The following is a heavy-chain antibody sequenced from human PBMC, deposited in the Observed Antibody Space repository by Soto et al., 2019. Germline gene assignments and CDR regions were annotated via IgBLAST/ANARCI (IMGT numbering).Heavy chain of an antibody. J-gene: IGHJ6*02. Sequence: QVQLVQSGAAVKKPGASVKVSCKASGYTFTSYGFSWVRQAPGQGLEWMGWISAYNGNTNYAQKLQGRVTMTTDTSTSTAYMELSSLRSDDTAVYYCASYHLNSYYYGMDVWGQGTTVTVSS. V-gene: IGHV1-18*01. CDR1: GYTFTSYG. CDR2: ISAYNGNT. CDR3: ASYHLNSYYYGMDV.